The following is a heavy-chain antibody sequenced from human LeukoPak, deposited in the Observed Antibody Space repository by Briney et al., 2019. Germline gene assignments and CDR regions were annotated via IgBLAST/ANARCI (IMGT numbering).Heavy chain of an antibody. CDR3: ARGSSGRTDY. CDR1: GGSISSSSYY. J-gene: IGHJ4*02. V-gene: IGHV4-39*01. Sequence: PSETLSLTCTVSGGSISSSSYYWGWIRQPPGKGLEWIGSIYYSGSTYYNPSLKSRVTISVDTSKNQFSLKLSSVTAADTAVYYCARGSSGRTDYWGQGTLVTVSS. CDR2: IYYSGST. D-gene: IGHD6-19*01.